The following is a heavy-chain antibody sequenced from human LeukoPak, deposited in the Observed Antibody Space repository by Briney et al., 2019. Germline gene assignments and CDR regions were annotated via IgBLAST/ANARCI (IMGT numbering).Heavy chain of an antibody. V-gene: IGHV3-7*03. D-gene: IGHD6-13*01. CDR3: AREAEEQQRSWDY. Sequence: PGGSLRLSCVASGFSFSYYWMSWVRQAPERGLEWLASIKTDGSDKYYVESVRGRFTISRDNSKNTLYPQMNSLRAEDTAVYYCAREAEEQQRSWDYWGQGTLVTVSS. CDR2: IKTDGSDK. CDR1: GFSFSYYW. J-gene: IGHJ4*02.